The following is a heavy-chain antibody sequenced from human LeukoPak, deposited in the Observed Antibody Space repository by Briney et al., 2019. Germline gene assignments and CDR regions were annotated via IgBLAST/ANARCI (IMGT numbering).Heavy chain of an antibody. D-gene: IGHD2-15*01. Sequence: GGSLRLSCAASGFTFSSYGMHWVRQAPGKGLEWVAFIRYDGSNKYYADSVKGRFTISRDNSKNTLYLQMNSLRAEDTAVYYCAKDLGSWVVAVSDIDTLGYWGQGTLVTVSS. CDR3: AKDLGSWVVAVSDIDTLGY. V-gene: IGHV3-30*02. J-gene: IGHJ4*02. CDR1: GFTFSSYG. CDR2: IRYDGSNK.